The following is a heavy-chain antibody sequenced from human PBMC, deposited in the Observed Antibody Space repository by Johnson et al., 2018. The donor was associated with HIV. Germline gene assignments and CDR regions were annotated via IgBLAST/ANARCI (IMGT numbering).Heavy chain of an antibody. J-gene: IGHJ3*02. CDR1: GFTFSSYG. Sequence: QVQLVESGGGVVQPGRSLRLSCAASGFTFSSYGMHWVRQAPGKGLEWVAVISYDGSNKYYADSVKGRFTISRDNSKNTLYLQMNSLKTEETAVYYCTRSIAATGRDALDIWGQGTMVTVSS. V-gene: IGHV3-30*03. CDR2: ISYDGSNK. D-gene: IGHD6-13*01. CDR3: TRSIAATGRDALDI.